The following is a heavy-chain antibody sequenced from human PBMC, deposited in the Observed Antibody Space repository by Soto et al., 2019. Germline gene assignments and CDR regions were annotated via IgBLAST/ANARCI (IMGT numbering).Heavy chain of an antibody. V-gene: IGHV4-31*03. D-gene: IGHD4-17*01. CDR1: GGSISSGGYY. J-gene: IGHJ5*02. CDR3: ARDRATVVTFGWFDP. Sequence: SETLSLTCTVSGGSISSGGYYWSWIRQHPGKGLEWIGYIYYSGSTYYNPSLKSRVTISVDTSKNQFSLKLSSVTAADTAVYHCARDRATVVTFGWFDPWGQGTLVTVSS. CDR2: IYYSGST.